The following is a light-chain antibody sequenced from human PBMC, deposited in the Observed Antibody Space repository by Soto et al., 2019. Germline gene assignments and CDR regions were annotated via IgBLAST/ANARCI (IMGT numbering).Light chain of an antibody. CDR2: WAS. CDR3: QQYYNTPLT. V-gene: IGKV4-1*01. CDR1: QSVLYSSNNKNY. J-gene: IGKJ3*01. Sequence: DIVLTQSPDSLTVSLGERATINCKSSQSVLYSSNNKNYLAWYQQKPGQPPKLLIYWASTRESGVPDRFSGSGSETDFTLTISSLQAEDVAVYYCQQYYNTPLTFGPGTKVDIK.